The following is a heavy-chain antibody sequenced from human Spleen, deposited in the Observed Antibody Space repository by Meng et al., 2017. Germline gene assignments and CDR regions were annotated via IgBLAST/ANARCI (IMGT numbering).Heavy chain of an antibody. CDR2: IKQDGSEK. CDR1: GFTFSSYW. J-gene: IGHJ3*02. V-gene: IGHV3-7*01. CDR3: ARITIVVVTAIADAFDI. D-gene: IGHD2-21*02. Sequence: GESLKISCAASGFTFSSYWMSWVRQAPGKGLEWVANIKQDGSEKYYVDSVKGRFTISRDNAKNSLYLQMNSLRAEDTAVYYCARITIVVVTAIADAFDIWGQGTMVTVSS.